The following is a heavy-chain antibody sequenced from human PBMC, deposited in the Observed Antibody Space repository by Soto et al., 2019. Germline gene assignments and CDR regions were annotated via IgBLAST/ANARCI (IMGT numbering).Heavy chain of an antibody. Sequence: QVQLVQSGAEVKKPGSSVKVSCKASGGTFSSYAISWVRQAPGQGLEWMGGIIPIFGTANYAQKFQGRVTITADESTSTAYMELSSLRSEDTAVYYCASNTRPIAVAGRGGSYYGMDVWGQGTTVTVSS. CDR2: IIPIFGTA. D-gene: IGHD6-19*01. CDR3: ASNTRPIAVAGRGGSYYGMDV. V-gene: IGHV1-69*01. J-gene: IGHJ6*02. CDR1: GGTFSSYA.